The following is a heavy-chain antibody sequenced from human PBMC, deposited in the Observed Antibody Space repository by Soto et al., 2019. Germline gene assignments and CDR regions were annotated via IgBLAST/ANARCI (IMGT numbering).Heavy chain of an antibody. CDR3: AREMWTRSGPQNFFDY. CDR2: ISPYSGNT. CDR1: GYGFTIYG. Sequence: ASVKVSCKASGYGFTIYGISWVRQARGQGLEWMGWISPYSGNTRYPENLQGRVTMTTDTSTSTAYMELRSLRSDDTAVYYCAREMWTRSGPQNFFDYWGQGALVTVSS. D-gene: IGHD6-25*01. J-gene: IGHJ4*02. V-gene: IGHV1-18*01.